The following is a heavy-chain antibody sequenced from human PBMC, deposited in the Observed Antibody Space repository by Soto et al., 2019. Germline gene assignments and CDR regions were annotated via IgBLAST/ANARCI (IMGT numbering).Heavy chain of an antibody. J-gene: IGHJ4*02. V-gene: IGHV1-18*04. CDR2: ISLYNGNT. CDR3: AIYHLELCRFDY. CDR1: DFSFTSHG. Sequence: VSVKVSCKAYDFSFTSHGISWVRQAPGQGLEWMGWISLYNGNTNYAQQFQGRVTMTTDTSTSTAYMELRSLRSDDTAMYFCAIYHLELCRFDYWGQGTLVTVSS. D-gene: IGHD3-16*01.